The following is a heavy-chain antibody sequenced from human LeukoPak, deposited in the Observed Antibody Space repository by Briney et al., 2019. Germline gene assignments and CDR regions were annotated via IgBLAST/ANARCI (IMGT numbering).Heavy chain of an antibody. CDR1: GYTFTSYY. V-gene: IGHV1-46*01. J-gene: IGHJ2*01. CDR3: SVTTSSWSYSNWYFDL. CDR2: INPSGGST. Sequence: ASVKVSCKASGYTFTSYYMHWVRQAPGQGLEWMGIINPSGGSTSYAQKFQGRVTMTRDTSTSTVYMELSSLRSEDTAVYYCSVTTSSWSYSNWYFDLWGRGTLVTVSS. D-gene: IGHD4-17*01.